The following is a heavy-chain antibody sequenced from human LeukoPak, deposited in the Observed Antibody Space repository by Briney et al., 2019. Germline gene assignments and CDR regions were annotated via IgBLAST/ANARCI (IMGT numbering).Heavy chain of an antibody. J-gene: IGHJ4*02. Sequence: GGSLRLSCAASGFTFSNAWMSWVRQAPGKGLEWVGRIKSKTDGGTTDYAAPVKGRFTISRDDSKTTLYLQVNSLKTDDTGVYYCTTDMGCSGTGCYTWGQGTLVTVSS. CDR3: TTDMGCSGTGCYT. D-gene: IGHD2-2*01. V-gene: IGHV3-15*01. CDR2: IKSKTDGGTT. CDR1: GFTFSNAW.